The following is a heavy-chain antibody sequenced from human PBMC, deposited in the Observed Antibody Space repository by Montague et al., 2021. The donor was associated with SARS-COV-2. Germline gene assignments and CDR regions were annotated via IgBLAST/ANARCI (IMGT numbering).Heavy chain of an antibody. CDR2: ISSSGGGSTK. J-gene: IGHJ6*02. V-gene: IGHV3-48*03. CDR3: ARDRDWDDWCGMDV. CDR1: GFIFSSYE. D-gene: IGHD2-21*01. Sequence: SLRLSCVASGFIFSSYEMNWVRQAPGKGLEWTSYISSSGGGSTKHYTDSVKGRFTISRDNAKNSLYLQMNSLRVEDTAIYYCARDRDWDDWCGMDVWGQGTTVTVSS.